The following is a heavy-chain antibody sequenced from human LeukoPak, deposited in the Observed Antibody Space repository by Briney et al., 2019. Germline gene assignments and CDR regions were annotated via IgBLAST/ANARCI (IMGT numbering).Heavy chain of an antibody. CDR2: IYHSGST. J-gene: IGHJ4*02. Sequence: SETLSLSCAVAGGSISSSNWWSWVRQPPGQGLEWIVEIYHSGSTNYNSSLKSRTTISVDQSQNQFSLKLSSVTAADTAVYYCAREHYDFWTGSQRRGYFDYWGQGTLVTVSS. V-gene: IGHV4-4*02. D-gene: IGHD3-3*01. CDR3: AREHYDFWTGSQRRGYFDY. CDR1: GGSISSSNW.